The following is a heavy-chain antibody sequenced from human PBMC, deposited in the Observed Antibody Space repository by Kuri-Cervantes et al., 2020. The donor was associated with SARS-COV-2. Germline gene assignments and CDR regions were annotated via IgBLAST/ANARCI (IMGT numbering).Heavy chain of an antibody. Sequence: LSLTCAASGFTFSSYAMSWVCQAPGKGLEWVSAISGSGGSTYYADSVKGRFTISRDNSKNTLYLQMNSLRAEDTAVYFCARGEVGEAYYDFWSGYYSGCVDYWGQGTLVTVSS. D-gene: IGHD3-3*01. CDR1: GFTFSSYA. CDR3: ARGEVGEAYYDFWSGYYSGCVDY. J-gene: IGHJ4*02. V-gene: IGHV3-23*01. CDR2: ISGSGGST.